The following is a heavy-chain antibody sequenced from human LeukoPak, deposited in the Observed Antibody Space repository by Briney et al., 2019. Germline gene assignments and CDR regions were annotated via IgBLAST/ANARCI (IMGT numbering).Heavy chain of an antibody. CDR1: GFTVSSNY. V-gene: IGHV3-66*01. Sequence: GGSLRLSCAASGFTVSSNYMSWVRQAPGKVLEWVSVIYSGGSTYYADSVKGRFTISRDNSKNTLYLQMNSLRAEDTAVYYCANAHDYGDYVIYWGQGTLVTVSS. J-gene: IGHJ4*02. CDR3: ANAHDYGDYVIY. CDR2: IYSGGST. D-gene: IGHD4-17*01.